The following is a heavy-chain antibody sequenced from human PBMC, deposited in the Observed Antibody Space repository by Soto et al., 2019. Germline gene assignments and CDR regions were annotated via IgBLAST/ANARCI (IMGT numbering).Heavy chain of an antibody. CDR1: GFTFSDHY. CDR3: ARVGTAATGDAFDI. CDR2: TRNKANSYTT. J-gene: IGHJ3*02. D-gene: IGHD7-27*01. V-gene: IGHV3-72*01. Sequence: GGSLRLSCAASGFTFSDHYMDWVRQAPGKGLEWVGRTRNKANSYTTEYAASVKGRFTISRDDSKNSLYLQMNSLKTEDTAVYYCARVGTAATGDAFDIWGQGTMVTVS.